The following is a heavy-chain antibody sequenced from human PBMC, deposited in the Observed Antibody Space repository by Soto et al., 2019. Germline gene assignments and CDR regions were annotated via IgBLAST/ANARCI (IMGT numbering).Heavy chain of an antibody. V-gene: IGHV1-69*01. Sequence: QVQLVQSGAEVKKPGSSVKVSCKASGGTFSSYAISWVRQAPGQGLEWMGGIIPIFGTANYAQKFQGRVTITADESTSTAYMELSSLRSEDTAVYYCARWYSSSSRDDYYGMDVWGQGTTVTVAS. CDR3: ARWYSSSSRDDYYGMDV. CDR2: IIPIFGTA. CDR1: GGTFSSYA. J-gene: IGHJ6*02. D-gene: IGHD6-6*01.